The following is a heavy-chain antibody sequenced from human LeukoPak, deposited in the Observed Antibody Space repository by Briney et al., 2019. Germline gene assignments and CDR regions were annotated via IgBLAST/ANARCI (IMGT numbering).Heavy chain of an antibody. CDR3: AKGTKPVMTIPDY. D-gene: IGHD1/OR15-1a*01. J-gene: IGHJ4*02. CDR2: ISSSSTYI. V-gene: IGHV3-21*04. CDR1: GFTFSSYS. Sequence: PGGSLRLSCAASGFTFSSYSMNWVRQAPGERLEWVSSISSSSTYIYYADSVKGRFTISRDDSKNTLFLQMNSLRAEDTAMYYCAKGTKPVMTIPDYWGQGILVTVSS.